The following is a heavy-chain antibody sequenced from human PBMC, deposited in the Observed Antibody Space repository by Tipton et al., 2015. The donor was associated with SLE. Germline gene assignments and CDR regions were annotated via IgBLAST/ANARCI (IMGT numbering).Heavy chain of an antibody. D-gene: IGHD6-19*01. V-gene: IGHV4-38-2*01. CDR3: AISPEAVAGDAAFDI. CDR1: GYSISNGYY. CDR2: IYHSGNT. J-gene: IGHJ3*02. Sequence: TLSLTCAVSGYSISNGYYWGWIRQPPGKGLEWIGSIYHSGNTYYNPSLKSRVTISVDTSKNQFSLKLSSVTAADTAVYYCAISPEAVAGDAAFDIWGQGTMVTVSS.